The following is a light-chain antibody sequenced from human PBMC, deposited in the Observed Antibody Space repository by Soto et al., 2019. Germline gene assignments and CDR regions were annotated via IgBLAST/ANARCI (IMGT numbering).Light chain of an antibody. Sequence: DIQMTQSPSTLSASVGDRVTITCRASQSISSGLAWYQQKPGKAPKLLIYKASSLESGVPSRFSGSGSGTEFSLTISSLQPDDFATYYCQHYNSYSEAFGQGTKVELK. V-gene: IGKV1-5*03. J-gene: IGKJ1*01. CDR3: QHYNSYSEA. CDR1: QSISSG. CDR2: KAS.